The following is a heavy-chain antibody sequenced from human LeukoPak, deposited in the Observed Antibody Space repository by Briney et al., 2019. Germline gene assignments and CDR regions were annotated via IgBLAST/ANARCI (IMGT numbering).Heavy chain of an antibody. CDR3: ARDYMGLNLGYCSGGSCQESYYYYMDV. D-gene: IGHD2-15*01. V-gene: IGHV1-69*10. J-gene: IGHJ6*03. CDR2: IIPILGIA. Sequence: SVKVSFKASGGTFSSYAISWVRQAPGQGLEWMGRIIPILGIANYAHKFQGRVTITADKSTSTAYMELSSLRSEDTAVYYCARDYMGLNLGYCSGGSCQESYYYYMDVWGKGTTVTVSS. CDR1: GGTFSSYA.